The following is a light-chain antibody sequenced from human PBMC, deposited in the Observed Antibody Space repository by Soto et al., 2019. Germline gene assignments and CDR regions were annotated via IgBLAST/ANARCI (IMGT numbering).Light chain of an antibody. J-gene: IGKJ2*01. CDR2: KAS. Sequence: DIRMTQSPSTLSASVGARVSITCRASQSLSSWLAWYQHNPGKAPQLLIYKASSLESGIPSRFSGSGSGAEFTLTISSLQPDDFSTYYCQQYNSYSPTTFGQGTKLEIK. CDR3: QQYNSYSPTT. CDR1: QSLSSW. V-gene: IGKV1-5*03.